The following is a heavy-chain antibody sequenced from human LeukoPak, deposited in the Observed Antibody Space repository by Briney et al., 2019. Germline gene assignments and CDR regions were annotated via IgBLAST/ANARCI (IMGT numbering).Heavy chain of an antibody. D-gene: IGHD7-27*01. CDR2: IYSGGNT. Sequence: GGSLRLSCAASGFTVSSNYMSWVRQAPGKGLEWVSVIYSGGNTYYADSVKGRFTISRDNSKNTLYLQMNSLRAEDTAVYYCARDSRTGGRWYFDYWGQGTLVTVSS. V-gene: IGHV3-66*02. CDR1: GFTVSSNY. J-gene: IGHJ4*02. CDR3: ARDSRTGGRWYFDY.